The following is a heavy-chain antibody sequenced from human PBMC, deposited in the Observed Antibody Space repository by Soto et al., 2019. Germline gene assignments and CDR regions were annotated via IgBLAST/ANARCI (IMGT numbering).Heavy chain of an antibody. CDR2: ISGSGGST. CDR3: AKDPNSSRLGGMDV. Sequence: PGGSLRLSCAASGFTFSSYAMSWVRQAPGKGLEWVSAISGSGGSTYYADSVKGRFTISRDNSKNTLYLQMNSLRAEDTAVYYCAKDPNSSRLGGMDVWGQGTTVTVSS. V-gene: IGHV3-23*01. D-gene: IGHD6-13*01. J-gene: IGHJ6*02. CDR1: GFTFSSYA.